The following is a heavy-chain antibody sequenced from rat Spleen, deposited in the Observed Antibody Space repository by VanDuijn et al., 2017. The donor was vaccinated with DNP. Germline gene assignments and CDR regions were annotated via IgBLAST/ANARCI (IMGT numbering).Heavy chain of an antibody. Sequence: VQPSQTLSLTCTVSGFSLTNYHVHWVRQPPGKGLEWLGVIWTSGGSASNSLLTSRLSITRDTSKSQVFLEMNSLQTEDAATYFCARELTMVGFDNWGQGVMVTVSS. J-gene: IGHJ2*01. CDR1: GFSLTNYH. D-gene: IGHD1-12*02. CDR2: IWTSGGS. V-gene: IGHV2-43*01. CDR3: ARELTMVGFDN.